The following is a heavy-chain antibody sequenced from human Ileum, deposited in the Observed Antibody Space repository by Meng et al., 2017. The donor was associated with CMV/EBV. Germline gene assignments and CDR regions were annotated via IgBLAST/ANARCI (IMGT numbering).Heavy chain of an antibody. CDR1: GYTFTGYY. Sequence: GSVTDSCKASGYTFTGYYMHWVRQAPRQGREGMGWINPNSGGTNYAQKFQGRVTMTRDTSISIGYMELSRLRSDDTALYFCARVGEYGSGSYLSYWGQGTLVTVSS. D-gene: IGHD3-10*01. CDR3: ARVGEYGSGSYLSY. CDR2: INPNSGGT. V-gene: IGHV1-2*02. J-gene: IGHJ4*02.